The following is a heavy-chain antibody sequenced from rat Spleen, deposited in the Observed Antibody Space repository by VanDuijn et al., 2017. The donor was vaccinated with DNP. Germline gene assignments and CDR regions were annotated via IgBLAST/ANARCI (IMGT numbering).Heavy chain of an antibody. V-gene: IGHV3-3*01. D-gene: IGHD1-5*01. J-gene: IGHJ2*01. CDR2: INSAGSI. Sequence: EVQLQESGPGLVKPSQSLSLTCSVTGYSITSNYWGWIRKFPGHKLEWMGYINSAGSIEYNPSLKGRISITSDTSKNQFFLQLNSVTTEDTSTYYCARWYNYFDYWGQGVMVTVSS. CDR1: GYSITSNY. CDR3: ARWYNYFDY.